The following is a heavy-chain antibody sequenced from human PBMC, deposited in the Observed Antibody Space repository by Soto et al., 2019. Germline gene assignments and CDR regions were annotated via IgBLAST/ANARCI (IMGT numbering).Heavy chain of an antibody. D-gene: IGHD6-13*01. Sequence: QVQLQESGPGLVQPSQTLSLTCTVSGASISSGGFYWSWIRQFPGKGLEWIGYIDYRGRTFYNPSLKSLATISRDTSKGQFSLDVTSGTAADRAVFYCARVSAAGNRWFDSWGQGTLVTVSS. J-gene: IGHJ5*01. CDR2: IDYRGRT. CDR3: ARVSAAGNRWFDS. V-gene: IGHV4-31*01. CDR1: GASISSGGFY.